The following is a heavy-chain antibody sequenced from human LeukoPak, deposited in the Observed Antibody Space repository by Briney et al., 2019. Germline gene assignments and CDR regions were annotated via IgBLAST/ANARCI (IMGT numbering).Heavy chain of an antibody. D-gene: IGHD4-17*01. CDR3: ARFYGDYSRFDY. J-gene: IGHJ4*02. CDR1: GASISAYY. CDR2: IYYSGNT. Sequence: SETLSLTCTVSGASISAYYWSWIRQPPGKGLEWIGYIYYSGNTNYNPSLKSRVTISVDTSKNQFSLNLRSVTAADTAVYYCARFYGDYSRFDYWGQGTLVTVSS. V-gene: IGHV4-59*01.